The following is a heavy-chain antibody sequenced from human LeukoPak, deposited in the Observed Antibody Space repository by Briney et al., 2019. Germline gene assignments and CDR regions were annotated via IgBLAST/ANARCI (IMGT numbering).Heavy chain of an antibody. V-gene: IGHV3-33*01. D-gene: IGHD6-19*01. Sequence: GSLRLSCAASGFPFSSYGMHWVRQAPGKGLEWVARLVYDARSDYANSVKGRFSISRDDSKNTLFLDMSNLRVEDTALYYCARDLSAAFDFWGQGVLVTVSS. CDR1: GFPFSSYG. CDR3: ARDLSAAFDF. J-gene: IGHJ4*02. CDR2: LVYDARS.